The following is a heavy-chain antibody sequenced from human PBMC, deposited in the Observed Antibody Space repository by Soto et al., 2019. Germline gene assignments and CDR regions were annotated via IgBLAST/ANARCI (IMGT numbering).Heavy chain of an antibody. CDR3: AKHNYDILTSYEY. CDR1: GFTFSSYA. V-gene: IGHV3-23*01. J-gene: IGHJ4*02. Sequence: EVQLLESGGGLVQPGGSLRLSCAASGFTFSSYAMSWVRQAPGKGLEWVSAISDSGGSTYYADSVKGRFTISRDNSKNTLYLQINSLRAEDTALFYCAKHNYDILTSYEYWGRGTLVTVSS. CDR2: ISDSGGST. D-gene: IGHD3-9*01.